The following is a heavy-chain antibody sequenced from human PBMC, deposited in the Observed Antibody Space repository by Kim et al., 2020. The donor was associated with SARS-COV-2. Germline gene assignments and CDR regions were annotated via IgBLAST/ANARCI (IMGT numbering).Heavy chain of an antibody. D-gene: IGHD3-10*02. CDR3: ARATAVPTAYYYFDLDV. V-gene: IGHV1-69*13. CDR1: GGSFTDFA. CDR2: ITPLFGGPT. Sequence: SVKVSCKSSGGSFTDFAFTWVRQTPGRGLEWMGGITPLFGGPTDYAQRFHDRLTITADATTNTVYMDLSSLTSTDTAVYYCARATAVPTAYYYFDLDVWGQDTPVTVSS. J-gene: IGHJ6*02.